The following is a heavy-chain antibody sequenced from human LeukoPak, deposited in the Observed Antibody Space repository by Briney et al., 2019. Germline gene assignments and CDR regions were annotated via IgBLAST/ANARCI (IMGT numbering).Heavy chain of an antibody. Sequence: GEPLKISCKGSGYSFTTYWIGWVRQMPGKGLEWMGIIYPGDSDTRYSPSFQGQVTVSVDKSISTAYLQWSSLKASDTAMYYCARQGAAARFSWFDPWGQGTPVTVSS. D-gene: IGHD6-13*01. J-gene: IGHJ5*02. CDR3: ARQGAAARFSWFDP. V-gene: IGHV5-51*01. CDR2: IYPGDSDT. CDR1: GYSFTTYW.